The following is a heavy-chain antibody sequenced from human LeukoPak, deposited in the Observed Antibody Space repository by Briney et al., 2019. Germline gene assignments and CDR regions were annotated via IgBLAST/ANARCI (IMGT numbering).Heavy chain of an antibody. CDR2: ISYDGSNK. D-gene: IGHD3-22*01. CDR1: GFTFSSYG. J-gene: IGHJ3*02. V-gene: IGHV3-30*18. CDR3: AKDSYYYDSSPAFDI. Sequence: PGGSLRLSRAASGFTFSSYGMHWVRQAPGKGLEWVAVISYDGSNKYYADSVKGRFTISRDNSKNTLYLQMNSLRAEDTAVYYCAKDSYYYDSSPAFDIWGQGTMVTVSS.